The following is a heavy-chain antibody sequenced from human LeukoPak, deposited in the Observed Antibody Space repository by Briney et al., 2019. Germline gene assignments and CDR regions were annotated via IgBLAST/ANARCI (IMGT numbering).Heavy chain of an antibody. CDR3: AKESAVVVIAPTS. CDR2: ISDSGYST. V-gene: IGHV3-23*01. CDR1: GFTFSSSA. Sequence: GGSLRLSCAASGFTFSSSAMSWARQAPGKGLEWVSAISDSGYSTYYADSVKGRFTISRDNSKNTLYLQMNSLRAEDTAVYYCAKESAVVVIAPTSWGQGTLVTVSS. D-gene: IGHD2-21*01. J-gene: IGHJ4*02.